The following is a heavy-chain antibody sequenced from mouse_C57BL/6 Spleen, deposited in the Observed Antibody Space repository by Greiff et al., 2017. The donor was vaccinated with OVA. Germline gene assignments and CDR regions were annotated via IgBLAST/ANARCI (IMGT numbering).Heavy chain of an antibody. Sequence: VQLKESGAELVRPGASVKLSCTASGFNIKDDYMHWVKQRPEQGLEWIGWIDPENGDTEYASKFQGKATITADTSSNTAYLQLSSLTSEDTAVYYCTTLLTTVAFDYWGQGTTLTVSS. V-gene: IGHV14-4*01. CDR1: GFNIKDDY. CDR2: IDPENGDT. CDR3: TTLLTTVAFDY. J-gene: IGHJ2*01. D-gene: IGHD1-1*01.